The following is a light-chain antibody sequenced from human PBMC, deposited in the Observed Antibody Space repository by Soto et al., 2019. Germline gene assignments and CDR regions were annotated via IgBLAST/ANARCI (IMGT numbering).Light chain of an antibody. Sequence: DIQMTQSPSTLAASLGDRVTITCRASQSISHFFAWYQQKLGKVPTLFIYEASNVGSGAPSRCSGSGSGADFTLTSSSLQADDFASYCCQQYHTWTFGQGTKVDIK. CDR3: QQYHTWT. CDR2: EAS. V-gene: IGKV1-5*01. CDR1: QSISHF. J-gene: IGKJ1*01.